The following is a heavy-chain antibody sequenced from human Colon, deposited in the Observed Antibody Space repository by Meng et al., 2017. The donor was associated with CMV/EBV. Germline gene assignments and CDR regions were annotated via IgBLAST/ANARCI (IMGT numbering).Heavy chain of an antibody. CDR1: GYTFTSYD. D-gene: IGHD2-2*01. Sequence: ASVKVSCKASGYTFTSYDINWVRQATGQGLEWMGWMNPNSGNTGYAQKFQGRVTMTRNTSISTAYMELSSLRSEDTAVYYCARGPSKVIVVVPAARGWWFDSWGQGTLVTVSS. V-gene: IGHV1-8*01. J-gene: IGHJ5*01. CDR2: MNPNSGNT. CDR3: ARGPSKVIVVVPAARGWWFDS.